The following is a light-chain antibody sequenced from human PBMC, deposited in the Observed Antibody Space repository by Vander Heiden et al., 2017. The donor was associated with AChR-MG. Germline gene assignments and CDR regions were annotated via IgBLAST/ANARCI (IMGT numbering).Light chain of an antibody. CDR1: QGVSSY. J-gene: IGKJ5*01. Sequence: EIVLTQSPATLSLSPGERATLSCRASQGVSSYLAWYQQKPGQAPRLLIYDASNRATGIPARFSGSGYGTDFTLTISSLEPEDFAVYYCQQRSNWPPITFGQGTRLEIK. CDR3: QQRSNWPPIT. CDR2: DAS. V-gene: IGKV3-11*01.